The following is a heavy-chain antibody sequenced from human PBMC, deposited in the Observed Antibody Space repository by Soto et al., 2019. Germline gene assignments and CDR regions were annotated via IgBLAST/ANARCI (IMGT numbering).Heavy chain of an antibody. CDR2: INHSGST. CDR1: GGSFSGYD. V-gene: IGHV4-34*01. CDR3: ARTYSSSWSPFEY. D-gene: IGHD6-13*01. J-gene: IGHJ4*02. Sequence: QVQLQQWGAGLLKPSETLSLTCAVYGGSFSGYDWSWIRQPPGKGLEWIGEINHSGSTNYNPSLKSRVTISVHTSKNQFSLKLSSVTASDTAVYYCARTYSSSWSPFEYWGQGTLVTVSS.